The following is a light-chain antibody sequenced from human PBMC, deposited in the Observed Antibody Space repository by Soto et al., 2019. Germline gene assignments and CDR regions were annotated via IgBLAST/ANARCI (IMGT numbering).Light chain of an antibody. CDR2: DVS. J-gene: IGLJ1*01. CDR1: SSDVGRYNY. Sequence: QSALTQPRSVSGSPGQSVTISCTGTSSDVGRYNYVSWYQQHPGKAPKLMIYDVSKRPSGVPDRFSASKSGNTASLTISGLQADDEADYYCCSYAGSYTYVFGTGTQLTVL. V-gene: IGLV2-11*01. CDR3: CSYAGSYTYV.